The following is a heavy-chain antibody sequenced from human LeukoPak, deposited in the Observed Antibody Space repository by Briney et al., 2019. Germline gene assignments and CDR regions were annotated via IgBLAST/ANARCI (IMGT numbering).Heavy chain of an antibody. J-gene: IGHJ4*02. CDR1: GGSISSYY. D-gene: IGHD3-22*01. Sequence: PPETLSLTCTVSGGSISSYYWSWIRQPPGKGLEWIGYIYYSGSTNYKPSLKSRVTISVETSKNQFSLKLRSVTAADTAVYYCARVTGYMIEDYFDYWGQGTLVTVSS. CDR2: IYYSGST. V-gene: IGHV4-59*01. CDR3: ARVTGYMIEDYFDY.